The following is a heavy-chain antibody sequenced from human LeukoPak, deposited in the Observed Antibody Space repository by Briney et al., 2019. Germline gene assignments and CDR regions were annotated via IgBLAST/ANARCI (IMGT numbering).Heavy chain of an antibody. V-gene: IGHV4-59*01. CDR2: INYSGSP. Sequence: SETLSLTCTVSGGSINAYYWSWIRQPPGKGLEWIGYINYSGSPNYNPSLKSRVTISLDTSNNHFSLKLTSVTAADTAVYYCARVGRGDHTWGSYSFDYWGQGTLVTVSS. CDR3: ARVGRGDHTWGSYSFDY. J-gene: IGHJ4*02. CDR1: GGSINAYY. D-gene: IGHD3-16*01.